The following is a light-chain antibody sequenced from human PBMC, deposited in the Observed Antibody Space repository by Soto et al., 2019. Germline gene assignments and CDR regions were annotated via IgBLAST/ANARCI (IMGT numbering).Light chain of an antibody. J-gene: IGLJ2*01. Sequence: QSVLTQPASVSGSPGQSITISCTGTSSDVGSYNLVSWYQQHPGKAPQLMIYEVSKRPSGVSNRVSGSKAGNTASLTISGHQGEYEGDYYRCSDAGSSTYVVFGGGTKLTVL. CDR1: SSDVGSYNL. CDR2: EVS. CDR3: CSDAGSSTYVV. V-gene: IGLV2-23*02.